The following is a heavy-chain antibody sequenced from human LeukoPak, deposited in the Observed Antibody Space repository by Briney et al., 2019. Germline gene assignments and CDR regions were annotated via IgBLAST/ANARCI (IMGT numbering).Heavy chain of an antibody. D-gene: IGHD6-19*01. CDR3: ARDHGSSGWSDFDY. CDR2: ISYDGSNK. J-gene: IGHJ4*02. V-gene: IGHV3-30-3*01. CDR1: GFTYSSYA. Sequence: PGGSLRLSCAASGFTYSSYAMHWVRQAPGKGLEWVAVISYDGSNKYYADSVKGRFTISRDNSKNTLYLQMNSLRAEDTAVYYCARDHGSSGWSDFDYWGQGTLVTFSS.